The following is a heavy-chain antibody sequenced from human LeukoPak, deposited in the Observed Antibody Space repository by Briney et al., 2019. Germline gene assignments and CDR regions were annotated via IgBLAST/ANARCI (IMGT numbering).Heavy chain of an antibody. D-gene: IGHD3-10*01. CDR2: IYTSGST. CDR3: ARKNAWGYYGSGSRYNWFDP. V-gene: IGHV4-61*02. J-gene: IGHJ5*02. CDR1: GGSISSGTYY. Sequence: PSQTLSLTCTVSGGSISSGTYYWSWIRQPAGKGLEWIGRIYTSGSTNYNPSLKSRVTISVDTSKNQFSLKLSSVTAADTAVYYCARKNAWGYYGSGSRYNWFDPWGQGTLVTVSS.